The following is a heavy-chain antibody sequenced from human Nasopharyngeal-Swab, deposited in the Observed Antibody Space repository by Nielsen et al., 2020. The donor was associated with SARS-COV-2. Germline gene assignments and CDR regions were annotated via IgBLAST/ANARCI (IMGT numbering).Heavy chain of an antibody. CDR1: GASIGIRTNY. J-gene: IGHJ4*02. CDR3: ARHESGDYLGLPFDH. CDR2: ILSSGST. V-gene: IGHV4-39*07. Sequence: FGASIGIRTNYWCWIHQSRGKGRARIGTILSSGSTYNPSLKSRVTMSVATSRNQCSLKLTSVTAADTAVYYCARHESGDYLGLPFDHWGRGTLVTVSS. D-gene: IGHD4-17*01.